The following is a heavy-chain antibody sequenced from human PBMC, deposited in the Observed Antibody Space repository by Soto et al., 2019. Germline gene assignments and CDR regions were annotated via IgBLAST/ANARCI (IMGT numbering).Heavy chain of an antibody. J-gene: IGHJ4*02. CDR1: GFTFSNAW. Sequence: EVLLVESGGGLVRPGGSLRISCAVSGFTFSNAWMTWVRQAPGKGLEWVARIKRSSEGGTTDYATPVKDRFTISRDDSTNTLFLEMTSLNTEDTALYYCTTDRLLWIGESPSWHWFYFWGRGTLVTVSS. D-gene: IGHD3-10*01. CDR2: IKRSSEGGTT. V-gene: IGHV3-15*01. CDR3: TTDRLLWIGESPSWHWFYF.